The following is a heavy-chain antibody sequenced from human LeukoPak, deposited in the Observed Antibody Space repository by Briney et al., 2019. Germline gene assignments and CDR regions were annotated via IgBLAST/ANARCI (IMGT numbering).Heavy chain of an antibody. D-gene: IGHD3-10*01. J-gene: IGHJ4*02. CDR3: ARDGGVLLWFGEYTDPIDY. Sequence: ASVKVSCKASGYTFTSYAMHWVRQAPGQRLEWMGWINAGNGNTKYSQKFQGRVTITRDTSASTAYMELRSLRSDDTAVYYCARDGGVLLWFGEYTDPIDYWGQGTLVTVSS. CDR2: INAGNGNT. V-gene: IGHV1-3*01. CDR1: GYTFTSYA.